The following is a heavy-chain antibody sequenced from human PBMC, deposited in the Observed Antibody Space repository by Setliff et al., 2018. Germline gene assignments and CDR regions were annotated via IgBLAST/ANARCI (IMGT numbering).Heavy chain of an antibody. CDR1: DGSLSTYY. J-gene: IGHJ4*02. CDR3: ARGRNIAARLLDS. CDR2: INHRGST. V-gene: IGHV4-34*01. D-gene: IGHD6-6*01. Sequence: PSETLSLTCTVSDGSLSTYYWSWIRQPPGKGLEWVGEINHRGSTTYNPSLKSRVTISVDTSKDQFSLKVISMTAADTAVYYCARGRNIAARLLDSWGQGTLVTVSS.